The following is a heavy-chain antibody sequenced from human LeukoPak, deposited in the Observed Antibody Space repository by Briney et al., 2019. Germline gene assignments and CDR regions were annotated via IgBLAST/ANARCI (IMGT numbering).Heavy chain of an antibody. CDR3: ARFKAWFDP. Sequence: SETLSLTCTVSGGSISSYYWSWIRRPPGKGLEWIGYIYYSGSTNYNPSLKSRVTISVDTSKNQFSLKLSSVTAADTAVYYCARFKAWFDPWGQGTLVTVSS. CDR2: IYYSGST. V-gene: IGHV4-59*01. CDR1: GGSISSYY. J-gene: IGHJ5*02.